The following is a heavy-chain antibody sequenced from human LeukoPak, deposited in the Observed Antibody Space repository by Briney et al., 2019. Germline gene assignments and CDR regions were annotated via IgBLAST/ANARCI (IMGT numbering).Heavy chain of an antibody. Sequence: GGSLRLSCAASGFTFSSYSMNWVRQAPGKGLEWVSSISSSSSYIYYADSVKGRFTISRDNAMNSLYLQMNSLRAEDTAVYYCARDSYYDILTGYLRYFDYWGQGTLVTVSS. V-gene: IGHV3-21*01. CDR2: ISSSSSYI. J-gene: IGHJ4*02. D-gene: IGHD3-9*01. CDR3: ARDSYYDILTGYLRYFDY. CDR1: GFTFSSYS.